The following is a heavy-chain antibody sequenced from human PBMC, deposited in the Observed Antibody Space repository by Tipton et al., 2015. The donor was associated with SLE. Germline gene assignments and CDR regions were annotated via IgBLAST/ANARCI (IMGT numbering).Heavy chain of an antibody. V-gene: IGHV4-30-2*01. Sequence: TLSLTCAVSGGSISSGGYSWSWIRQTPGKGLDWIGYIYHSGNTYYNPSLKSRVTISVDTSKNQFSLKLSSVTAADTAVYYCARRVNDGDYTWGYWYFDLWGRGTLVTVSS. CDR2: IYHSGNT. D-gene: IGHD4-17*01. J-gene: IGHJ2*01. CDR1: GGSISSGGYS. CDR3: ARRVNDGDYTWGYWYFDL.